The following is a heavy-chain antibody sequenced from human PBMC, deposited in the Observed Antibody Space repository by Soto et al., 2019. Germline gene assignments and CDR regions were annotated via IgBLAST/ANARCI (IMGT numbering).Heavy chain of an antibody. Sequence: GASVKVSCKASGGTFSSYAISWVRQAPGQGLEWMGGIIPIFGHTNYAQKLQGRVTLTTDTSTSTAYMELRSLTSDDTAVYFCAREDVDTGLWGQGTLVTVSS. J-gene: IGHJ4*02. CDR2: IIPIFGHT. CDR3: AREDVDTGL. D-gene: IGHD5-18*01. CDR1: GGTFSSYA. V-gene: IGHV1-18*01.